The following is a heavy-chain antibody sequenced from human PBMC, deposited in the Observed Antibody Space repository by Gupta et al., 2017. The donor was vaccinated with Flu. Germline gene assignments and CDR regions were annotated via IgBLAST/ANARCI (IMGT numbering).Heavy chain of an antibody. D-gene: IGHD1-26*01. CDR1: GGSINSGSYY. V-gene: IGHV4-39*01. CDR2: IYYTGKT. CDR3: ARRIVGTTEQNVFDY. Sequence: QLQLQESGPGLVKPSETLSLTCTVSGGSINSGSYYWGWIRQPPGKGLEWIGSIYYTGKTYYSPSLKSRLTVSADTSKNQFSLRLTSVTAADTAVYFCARRIVGTTEQNVFDYWGQGALVTVSS. J-gene: IGHJ4*02.